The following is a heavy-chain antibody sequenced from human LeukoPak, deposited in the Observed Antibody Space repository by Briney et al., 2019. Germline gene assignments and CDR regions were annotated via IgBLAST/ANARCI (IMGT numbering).Heavy chain of an antibody. CDR2: IKQDGSEK. V-gene: IGHV3-7*02. CDR1: GFTFSSYW. CDR3: ASGERITMIVVGDY. Sequence: GGSLRLSCAASGFTFSSYWMSWVRQAPGKGLEWVANIKQDGSEKYYVDSVKGRFTISRDNAKNSLFLQMNSLRAEDTAVYYCASGERITMIVVGDYWGQGTLVTVSS. D-gene: IGHD3-22*01. J-gene: IGHJ4*02.